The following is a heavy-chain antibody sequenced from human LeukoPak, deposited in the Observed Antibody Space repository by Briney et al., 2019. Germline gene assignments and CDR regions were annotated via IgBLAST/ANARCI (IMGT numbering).Heavy chain of an antibody. CDR3: AREEVIAAAGPTLDY. J-gene: IGHJ4*02. D-gene: IGHD6-13*01. CDR1: RHTFTDYY. CDR2: INPNNGGT. Sequence: ASVKVSFKSSRHTFTDYYMHWVRQAPGQGLAWMGWINPNNGGTNYAQKFEGRVTMNRDTSISTAYMELSRLRSDDTAVFYCAREEVIAAAGPTLDYWGQGALVTVSS. V-gene: IGHV1-2*02.